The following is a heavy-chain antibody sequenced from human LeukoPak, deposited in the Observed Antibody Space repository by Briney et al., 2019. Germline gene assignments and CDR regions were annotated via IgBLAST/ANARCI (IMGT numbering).Heavy chain of an antibody. D-gene: IGHD1-26*01. V-gene: IGHV3-33*01. CDR2: IWYDGSNK. J-gene: IGHJ4*02. CDR1: GFTFSSYG. Sequence: GGSLRLSCAASGFTFSSYGMHWVRQAPGKGLEGVAVIWYDGSNKYYADSVKGRFTISRDNSKNTLYLQMNSLRAEDTAVYYCARDGHSRSYGFDYWGQGTLVTVSS. CDR3: ARDGHSRSYGFDY.